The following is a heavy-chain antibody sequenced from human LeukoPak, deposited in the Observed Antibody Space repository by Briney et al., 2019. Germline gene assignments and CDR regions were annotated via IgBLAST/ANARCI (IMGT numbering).Heavy chain of an antibody. D-gene: IGHD6-13*01. Sequence: GGSLRLSCAASGFTFSSYWMHWVRQAPGKGLVWVSRIKSEGSSTSYADSVKGRFTISRDNAKNTLYLQVNSLRAEDTAVYYCAREVGYSSSWPFDPWGQGTLVTVSS. CDR3: AREVGYSSSWPFDP. V-gene: IGHV3-74*01. CDR2: IKSEGSST. CDR1: GFTFSSYW. J-gene: IGHJ5*02.